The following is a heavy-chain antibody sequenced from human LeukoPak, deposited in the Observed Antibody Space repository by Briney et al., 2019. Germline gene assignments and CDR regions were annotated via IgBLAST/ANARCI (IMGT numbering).Heavy chain of an antibody. Sequence: ASVKVSCKASGYTFTGYYMHWVRQAPGQGLEWMGWINPYSGVTNYPQKFQGRVSMTRDTSISTAYMELSRLRYDDTAVYYCAREDNWNALDYWGQGTLVTVSS. CDR1: GYTFTGYY. CDR3: AREDNWNALDY. D-gene: IGHD1-1*01. J-gene: IGHJ4*02. CDR2: INPYSGVT. V-gene: IGHV1-2*02.